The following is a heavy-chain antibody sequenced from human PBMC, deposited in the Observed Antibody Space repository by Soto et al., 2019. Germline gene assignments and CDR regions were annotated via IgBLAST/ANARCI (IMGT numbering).Heavy chain of an antibody. V-gene: IGHV1-3*01. Sequence: QVQLVQSGAEVKKPGASVKVSCKASGYTFTSYAMHWVRQAPGQRLEWMGWINAGNGNTKYSQKCQSRVTITRDTSASTADRELSSLRAEATAVDYCARDLPPIDYRGQGTLVTVSS. CDR1: GYTFTSYA. CDR2: INAGNGNT. CDR3: ARDLPPIDY. J-gene: IGHJ4*02.